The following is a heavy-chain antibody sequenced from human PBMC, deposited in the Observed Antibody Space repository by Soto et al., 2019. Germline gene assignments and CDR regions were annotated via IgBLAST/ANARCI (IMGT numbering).Heavy chain of an antibody. J-gene: IGHJ4*02. Sequence: GGSLRLSCAASGFTFSSYGMHWVRQAPGKGLEWVAVIWYDGSNKYYADSVKGRFTISRDNSKNTLYLQMNSLRAEDTAVYYCARDLSYYDFWSGPFDYWGQGTLVTVSS. CDR2: IWYDGSNK. CDR1: GFTFSSYG. V-gene: IGHV3-33*01. D-gene: IGHD3-3*01. CDR3: ARDLSYYDFWSGPFDY.